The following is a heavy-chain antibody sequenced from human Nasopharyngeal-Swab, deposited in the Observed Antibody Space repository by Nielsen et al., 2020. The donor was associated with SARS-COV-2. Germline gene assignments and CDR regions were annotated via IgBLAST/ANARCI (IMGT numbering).Heavy chain of an antibody. Sequence: GGSLRLSCAASGFSFSSYAMSWVRQAPGTGLEWVSAISGSGGSTYYADSVKGRFTISRDNTQNTLYLQMNSLRAEDTAVYYCAKPPYCSSTSCPFDYWGQGTLVTVSS. CDR2: ISGSGGST. V-gene: IGHV3-23*01. J-gene: IGHJ4*02. CDR3: AKPPYCSSTSCPFDY. D-gene: IGHD2-2*01. CDR1: GFSFSSYA.